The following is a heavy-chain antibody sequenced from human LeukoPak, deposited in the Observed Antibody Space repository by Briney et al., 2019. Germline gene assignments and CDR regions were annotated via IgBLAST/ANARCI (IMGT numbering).Heavy chain of an antibody. D-gene: IGHD6-19*01. Sequence: GGSLRLSCAASGFTFSSYSMNWVRQAPGKGLEWVSSISSSSSYIYYADSVKGRFSISRDNSKNTLYLQMNSLRAEDTAVYYCASSPAVAGTRAFDYWGQGTLVTVSS. V-gene: IGHV3-21*01. CDR3: ASSPAVAGTRAFDY. J-gene: IGHJ4*02. CDR2: ISSSSSYI. CDR1: GFTFSSYS.